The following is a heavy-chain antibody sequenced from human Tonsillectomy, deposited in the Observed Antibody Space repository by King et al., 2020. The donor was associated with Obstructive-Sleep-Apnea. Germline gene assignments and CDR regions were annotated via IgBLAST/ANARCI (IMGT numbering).Heavy chain of an antibody. CDR1: GGSLNRGGYY. Sequence: QLQESGPGLVKPSQTLSLTCTVSGGSLNRGGYYWGWIRQHPGKGLEWIGYIYYTDTTYYNPSLKSRLAISVDTSKNQLSLKLRSVTAADTAVYYCARGRRTAAAFFDFWGQGTHVTVSS. CDR3: ARGRRTAAAFFDF. V-gene: IGHV4-31*03. J-gene: IGHJ4*02. D-gene: IGHD6-13*01. CDR2: IYYTDTT.